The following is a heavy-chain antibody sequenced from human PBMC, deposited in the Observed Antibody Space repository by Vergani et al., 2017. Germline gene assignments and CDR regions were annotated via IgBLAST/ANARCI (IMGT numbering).Heavy chain of an antibody. V-gene: IGHV1-69*01. CDR3: ARDREPREYSYGRIYYYYMDV. CDR1: GGTFSSYA. J-gene: IGHJ6*03. Sequence: QVQLVQSGAEVKKPGSSVKVSCKASGGTFSSYAISWVRQAHGKGLEWMGGIITIFGTANYAQKFQGRVTITADESTSTAYMELSSLRSEDTAVYYCARDREPREYSYGRIYYYYMDVWGKGTTVTVSS. D-gene: IGHD5-18*01. CDR2: IITIFGTA.